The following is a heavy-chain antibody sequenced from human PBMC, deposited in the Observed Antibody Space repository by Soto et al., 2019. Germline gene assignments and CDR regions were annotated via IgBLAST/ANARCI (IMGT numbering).Heavy chain of an antibody. V-gene: IGHV1-18*01. J-gene: IGHJ4*02. D-gene: IGHD3-10*01. CDR1: GYTFTSYG. CDR2: ISAYNGNT. CDR3: ARPMNYNDYLDY. Sequence: ASVKVSCKASGYTFTSYGISWVRQAPGQGLEWMGWISAYNGNTNYSQNFQGRVTITRDTSASTDYMELGSLTSEDTAVYYCARPMNYNDYLDYWGQGTLVTSPQ.